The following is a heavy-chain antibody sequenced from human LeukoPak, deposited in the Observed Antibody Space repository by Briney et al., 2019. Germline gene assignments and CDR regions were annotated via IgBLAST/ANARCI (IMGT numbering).Heavy chain of an antibody. CDR3: AKDISGSSWYVFDY. CDR2: ISWNSGSI. D-gene: IGHD6-13*01. CDR1: GFTFDDYA. Sequence: GGSLRLSCAASGFTFDDYAMHWVRQPPGKGLEGVPGISWNSGSIGYADSVKGRFTISRDNAKNSLYLQMNSLRAEDTALYYCAKDISGSSWYVFDYWGQGTLVTVSS. V-gene: IGHV3-9*01. J-gene: IGHJ4*02.